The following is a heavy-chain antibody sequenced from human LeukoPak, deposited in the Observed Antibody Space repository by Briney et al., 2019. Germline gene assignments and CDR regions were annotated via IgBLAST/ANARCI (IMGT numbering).Heavy chain of an antibody. V-gene: IGHV3-21*01. J-gene: IGHJ4*02. CDR1: GFTFSSYS. D-gene: IGHD6-13*01. Sequence: GGSLRLSCAASGFTFSSYSMNWVRQAPGKGLEWVSSISSSSSYIYYADSVKGRFTISRDNAKNSLYLQMNSLRAEDTAVYYCAKFSSSWYEGPVDYWGQGTLVTVSS. CDR2: ISSSSSYI. CDR3: AKFSSSWYEGPVDY.